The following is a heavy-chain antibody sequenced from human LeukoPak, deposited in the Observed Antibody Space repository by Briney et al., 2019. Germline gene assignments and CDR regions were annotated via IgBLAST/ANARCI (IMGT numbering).Heavy chain of an antibody. CDR2: ISAYNGNT. V-gene: IGHV1-18*01. D-gene: IGHD3-3*01. J-gene: IGHJ3*02. CDR3: ARWYDFWSGYSLSDAFDI. CDR1: GYTFTSYG. Sequence: ASVKVSCKASGYTFTSYGISWVRQAPGQGLEWMGWISAYNGNTNYAQKLQGRVTMTTDTSTSTAYMELRSLRSDDTAVYYCARWYDFWSGYSLSDAFDIWGQGTMVTVSS.